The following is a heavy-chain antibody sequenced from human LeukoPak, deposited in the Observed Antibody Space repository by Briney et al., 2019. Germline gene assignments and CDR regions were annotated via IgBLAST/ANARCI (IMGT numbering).Heavy chain of an antibody. V-gene: IGHV3-23*01. J-gene: IGHJ3*02. CDR1: GFTFSSYA. Sequence: GGSLRLSCAASGFTFSSYAMSWVRQAAGKGLEWVSAISGSGGSTYYADSVKGRFTISRDNSKNTLYLQMNSLRAEDTAVYYCAKAANIVVVPAAISGGAFDIWGQGTMVTVSS. CDR3: AKAANIVVVPAAISGGAFDI. CDR2: ISGSGGST. D-gene: IGHD2-2*01.